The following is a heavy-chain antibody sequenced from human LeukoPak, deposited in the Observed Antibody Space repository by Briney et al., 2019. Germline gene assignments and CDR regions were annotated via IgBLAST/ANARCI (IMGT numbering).Heavy chain of an antibody. V-gene: IGHV1-2*02. Sequence: ASVKVSCKASGYTFTGYYMHWVRQAPGQGLERMGWINPNSGGTNYAQKFQGRVTMTRDTSISTAYMELSRLRSDDTAVYYCARDYRVVPAAIGNWFDPWGQGTLVTVSS. D-gene: IGHD2-2*01. J-gene: IGHJ5*02. CDR3: ARDYRVVPAAIGNWFDP. CDR1: GYTFTGYY. CDR2: INPNSGGT.